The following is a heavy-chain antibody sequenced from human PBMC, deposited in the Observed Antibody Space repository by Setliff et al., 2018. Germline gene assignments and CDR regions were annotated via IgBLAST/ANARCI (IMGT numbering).Heavy chain of an antibody. D-gene: IGHD5-18*01. V-gene: IGHV3-48*04. Sequence: PGGSLRLSCAASGFTFSTYWMSWVRQAPGKGLEWVSYISNDAYTIHYADSMKGRLTISRDNSKNSVFLQMNSLRGEDTAVYYCVRDRWKVMVNKGDDAFDLWGQGTMVTVSS. J-gene: IGHJ3*01. CDR3: VRDRWKVMVNKGDDAFDL. CDR2: ISNDAYTI. CDR1: GFTFSTYW.